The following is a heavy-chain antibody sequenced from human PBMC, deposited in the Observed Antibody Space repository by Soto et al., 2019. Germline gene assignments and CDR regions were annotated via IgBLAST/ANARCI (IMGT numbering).Heavy chain of an antibody. CDR1: GGSFSGYY. Sequence: LSLTCAVYGGSFSGYYWSWIRQPPGKGLEWIGEINHSGSTNYNPSLKSRVTISVDTSKNQFSLKLSSVTAADTAVYYCARGHPRLTTVVTRYYYYGMDVWGQGTTVTVSS. CDR2: INHSGST. V-gene: IGHV4-34*01. CDR3: ARGHPRLTTVVTRYYYYGMDV. D-gene: IGHD4-17*01. J-gene: IGHJ6*02.